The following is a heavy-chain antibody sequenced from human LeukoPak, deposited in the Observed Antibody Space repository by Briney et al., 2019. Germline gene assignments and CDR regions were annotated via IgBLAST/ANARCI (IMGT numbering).Heavy chain of an antibody. D-gene: IGHD2-2*02. V-gene: IGHV4-59*01. J-gene: IGHJ6*03. CDR2: IYYSGST. Sequence: SETLSLTCTVSGGSISSYYGSWIRQPPGKGLEWIGYIYYSGSTNYNPSLKSRVTISVDTSKNQFSLKLSSVTAADTAVYYCARVMPRVPAAIGGDYYYYMDVWGKGTTVTVSS. CDR1: GGSISSYY. CDR3: ARVMPRVPAAIGGDYYYYMDV.